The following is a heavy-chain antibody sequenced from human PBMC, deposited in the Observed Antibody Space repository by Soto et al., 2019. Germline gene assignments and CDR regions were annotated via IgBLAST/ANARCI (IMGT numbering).Heavy chain of an antibody. CDR2: ISSGSSTI. D-gene: IGHD2-21*01. Sequence: GGSLRLSCAASGFSFRSYAMNLVRQAPGKGLEWVSYISSGSSTIYYADSVKGRFTISRDNAKNSLYLQMNSLRAEDTAVYYCASDWYYMDVWGKGTTVTVS. J-gene: IGHJ6*03. CDR1: GFSFRSYA. V-gene: IGHV3-48*01. CDR3: ASDWYYMDV.